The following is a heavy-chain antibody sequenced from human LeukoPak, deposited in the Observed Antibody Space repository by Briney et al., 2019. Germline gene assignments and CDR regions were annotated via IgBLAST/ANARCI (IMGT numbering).Heavy chain of an antibody. CDR2: INPNSGGT. CDR3: AREGYGDYGIYFDY. V-gene: IGHV1-2*02. D-gene: IGHD4-17*01. Sequence: ASVKVSCKASGYTFTGYYMHWVRQAPGQGLEWMGWINPNSGGTNYAQKFQGRVTMTRDTSISTAYMELSRLRSDDTAVYYCAREGYGDYGIYFDYWGQGTLVTVSS. J-gene: IGHJ4*02. CDR1: GYTFTGYY.